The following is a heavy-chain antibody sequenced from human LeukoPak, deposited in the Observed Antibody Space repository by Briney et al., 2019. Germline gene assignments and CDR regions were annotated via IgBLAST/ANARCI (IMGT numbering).Heavy chain of an antibody. Sequence: SETLSLTCAVYGGSFSGYYWSWIRQPPGKGLEWIGEINHSGSTNYNPSLKSRVTISVDTSKNQFSLKLSSVTAADTAVYYCASGWDTAMVFDYWGQGTGVTVSS. CDR3: ASGWDTAMVFDY. V-gene: IGHV4-34*01. J-gene: IGHJ4*02. CDR1: GGSFSGYY. CDR2: INHSGST. D-gene: IGHD5-18*01.